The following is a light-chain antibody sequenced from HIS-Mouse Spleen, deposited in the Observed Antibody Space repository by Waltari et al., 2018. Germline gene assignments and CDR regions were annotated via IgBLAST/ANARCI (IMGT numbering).Light chain of an antibody. J-gene: IGKJ2*01. Sequence: DIQMTQSPSSLSASVGDRVIITCRASQSISSYLNWYQQKPGKAPKLLNYAASSLQSGVPSRFSGSGSGTDFTLTISSLQPEDFATYDCQQSYSTPNTFGQGTKLEIK. CDR2: AAS. CDR3: QQSYSTPNT. V-gene: IGKV1-39*01. CDR1: QSISSY.